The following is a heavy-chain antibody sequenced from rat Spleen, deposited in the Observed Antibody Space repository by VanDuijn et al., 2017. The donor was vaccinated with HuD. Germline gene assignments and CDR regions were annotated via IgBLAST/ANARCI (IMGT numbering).Heavy chain of an antibody. J-gene: IGHJ3*01. CDR3: ATRGNNPFAY. V-gene: IGHV5S23*01. Sequence: EVQLVESDGGLVQPGRSLKLSCAASGFTFSNYDMAWVRQAPTKGLEWIASISTGGGSTYYRDSVKGRFTISRDNAKSTLYLQMDSLRSEDTATYYCATRGNNPFAYWGQGTLVTVSS. CDR1: GFTFSNYD. D-gene: IGHD1-10*01. CDR2: ISTGGGST.